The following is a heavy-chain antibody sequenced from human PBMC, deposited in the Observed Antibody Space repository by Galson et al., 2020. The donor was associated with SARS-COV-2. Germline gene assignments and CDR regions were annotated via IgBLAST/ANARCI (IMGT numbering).Heavy chain of an antibody. D-gene: IGHD3-10*01. J-gene: IGHJ4*02. CDR3: ARDGGSGSYYGDDY. Sequence: GESLKISCAASGFTFSSYWMSWVRQAPGKGLEWVANIKQDGSEKYYVDSVKGRFTISRDNAKNSLYLQMNSLRAEDTAVYYCARDGGSGSYYGDDYWGQGTLVTVSS. CDR2: IKQDGSEK. V-gene: IGHV3-7*01. CDR1: GFTFSSYW.